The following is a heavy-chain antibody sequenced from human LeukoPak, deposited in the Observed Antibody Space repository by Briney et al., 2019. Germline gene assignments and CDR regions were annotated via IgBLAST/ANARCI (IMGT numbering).Heavy chain of an antibody. V-gene: IGHV4-31*03. J-gene: IGHJ4*02. CDR3: ARGRDYGDYSPHSDY. D-gene: IGHD4-17*01. Sequence: SETLSLTCTVSGGSISSGGYYWSWIRQHPGKGLEWIGYIYYSGSTYYNPSLKSRVTISVDTSKNQFSLKLSSVTAADTAVYYCARGRDYGDYSPHSDYWGQGTLVTVSS. CDR1: GGSISSGGYY. CDR2: IYYSGST.